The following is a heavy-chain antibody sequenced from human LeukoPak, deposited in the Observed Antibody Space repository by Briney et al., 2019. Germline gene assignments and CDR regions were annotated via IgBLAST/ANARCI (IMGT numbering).Heavy chain of an antibody. V-gene: IGHV3-74*01. Sequence: PGGSLRLSCAAPGFTFSDYWMLWVRQAPGKGLVWVSRILSDASSASYADSVKGRFTISRDIAKNTLYLQMNSLRAEDTAVYYCARVRITRANWFDPWGQGTLVTVSS. CDR3: ARVRITRANWFDP. CDR1: GFTFSDYW. CDR2: ILSDASSA. D-gene: IGHD2-2*01. J-gene: IGHJ5*02.